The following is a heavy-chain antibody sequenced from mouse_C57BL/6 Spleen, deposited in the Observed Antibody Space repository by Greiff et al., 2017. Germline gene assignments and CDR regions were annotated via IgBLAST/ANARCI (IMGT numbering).Heavy chain of an antibody. CDR1: GYSITSGYY. J-gene: IGHJ3*01. V-gene: IGHV3-6*01. D-gene: IGHD1-3*01. CDR2: ISYYVFT. Sequence: EVQLVESGPGLVKPSQSLSLTCSVTGYSITSGYYWNWFRQFPGNNLEWMAYISYYVFTNYNPSLKNRISITRDTSKNQFLLKLNSVATEDSATYYCARGGLKGFADWGQGTLVTVSA. CDR3: ARGGLKGFAD.